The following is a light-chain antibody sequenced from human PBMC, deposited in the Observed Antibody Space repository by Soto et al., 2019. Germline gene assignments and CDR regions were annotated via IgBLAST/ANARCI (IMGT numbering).Light chain of an antibody. CDR3: QTWGTGIQV. CDR1: SGHSSYA. J-gene: IGLJ2*01. CDR2: LNSDGSH. Sequence: QTVVTQSPSVSASLGASVKLTCTLSSGHSSYAIAWHQQQPEKGPRYLMKLNSDGSHSKGDGIPDRFSGSSSGAERYLTISSLQSEDEADYYCQTWGTGIQVFGGGTKLTVL. V-gene: IGLV4-69*01.